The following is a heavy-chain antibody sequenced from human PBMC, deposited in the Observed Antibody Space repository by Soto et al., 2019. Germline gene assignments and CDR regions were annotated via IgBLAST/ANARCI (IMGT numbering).Heavy chain of an antibody. CDR1: GYTFTGYY. V-gene: IGHV1-2*02. CDR3: ARVQGPLGWLDP. CDR2: INPNSGGT. J-gene: IGHJ5*02. D-gene: IGHD1-26*01. Sequence: ASVKVSCKASGYTFTGYYMHWVRQAPGQGLEWMGWINPNSGGTNYAQKFQGRVTMTRDTSISTAYMELSRLRSDDTAVYYCARVQGPLGWLDPWGQGTLVTVSS.